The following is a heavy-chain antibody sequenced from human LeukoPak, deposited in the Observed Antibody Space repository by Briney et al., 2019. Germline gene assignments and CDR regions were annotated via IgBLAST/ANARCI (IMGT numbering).Heavy chain of an antibody. CDR2: ISSSGSTI. CDR1: GFTFSSYE. V-gene: IGHV3-48*03. Sequence: GGSLRLSCAASGFTFSSYEMNWVRQAPGKGLEWVSYISSSGSTIYYADSVKGRFTISRDNAKTSLYLQMNSLRAEDTAVYYCARGGTMVRGVFDYWGQGTLVTVSS. CDR3: ARGGTMVRGVFDY. J-gene: IGHJ4*02. D-gene: IGHD3-10*01.